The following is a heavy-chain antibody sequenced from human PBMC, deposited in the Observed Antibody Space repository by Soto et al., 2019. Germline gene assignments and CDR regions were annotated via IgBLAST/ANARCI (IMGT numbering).Heavy chain of an antibody. D-gene: IGHD2-15*01. V-gene: IGHV3-9*01. J-gene: IGHJ5*02. CDR1: GFSFDDYA. CDR3: VKGAWYCSGGSCLNWFDP. CDR2: ISWNSGSS. Sequence: EVQLVESGGGLVQPGRSLRLSCAASGFSFDDYAMHWVRQGPGKGLEWVSGISWNSGSSAYADSVKGRFTISRDSAKNSLYLQMNCLRAEDTALYYCVKGAWYCSGGSCLNWFDPWGQGTLVTVSS.